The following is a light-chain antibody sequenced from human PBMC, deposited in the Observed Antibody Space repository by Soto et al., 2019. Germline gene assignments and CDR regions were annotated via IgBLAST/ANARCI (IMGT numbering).Light chain of an antibody. J-gene: IGKJ1*01. CDR1: PDVRSW. CDR2: DAS. V-gene: IGKV1-12*02. Sequence: DIQMTHSPSSVSASVGDRVTISCRASPDVRSWLAWYQQKPGKAPNLLIYDASTLQSGLPSRFSGSGSGTDFALTISSLQPEDFATYYCQQANGDPWTFGEGTKVEIK. CDR3: QQANGDPWT.